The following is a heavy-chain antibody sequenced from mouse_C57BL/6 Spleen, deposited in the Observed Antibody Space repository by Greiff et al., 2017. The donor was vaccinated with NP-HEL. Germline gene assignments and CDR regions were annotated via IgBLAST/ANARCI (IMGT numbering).Heavy chain of an antibody. CDR1: GYTFTSYT. CDR3: ARQGIYYDYDYYFDY. Sequence: VQLQQSGAELARPGASVKMSCKASGYTFTSYTMHWVKQRPGQGLEWIGYINPSSGYTKYNQKFKDKATLTADKSSSTAYMQLSSRTSEDSAVYYCARQGIYYDYDYYFDYWGQGTTLTVSS. J-gene: IGHJ2*01. CDR2: INPSSGYT. V-gene: IGHV1-4*01. D-gene: IGHD2-4*01.